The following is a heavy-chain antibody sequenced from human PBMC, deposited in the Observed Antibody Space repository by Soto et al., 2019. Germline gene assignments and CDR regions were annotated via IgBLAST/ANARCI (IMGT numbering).Heavy chain of an antibody. Sequence: QLQLQESGPGLVKPSETLSLTCTVSGGSISSTNFYWGWIRQPPGKGLECIGSIYNSGDTYYNPSLKGRVTISVDTSKNQFSLKLTSVTAADTAVYYCARSTIAPRLFMYPFDYWGQGTLVTVSS. CDR3: ARSTIAPRLFMYPFDY. CDR1: GGSISSTNFY. V-gene: IGHV4-39*01. CDR2: IYNSGDT. D-gene: IGHD6-6*01. J-gene: IGHJ4*02.